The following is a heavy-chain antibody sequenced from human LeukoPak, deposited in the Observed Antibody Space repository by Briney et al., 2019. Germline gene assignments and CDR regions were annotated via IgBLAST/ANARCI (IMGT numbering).Heavy chain of an antibody. CDR1: GFTFSSSA. D-gene: IGHD2-15*01. J-gene: IGHJ4*02. V-gene: IGHV3-53*01. Sequence: GGSLRLSCAASGFTFSSSAMSWVRQAPGKGLEWVSVIHSGGNTYYADSVKGRFTISRDNSKNTMYLQMNSLRDEDTAVYYCTRDLNSGGSCWGQGTLVTVSS. CDR3: TRDLNSGGSC. CDR2: IHSGGNT.